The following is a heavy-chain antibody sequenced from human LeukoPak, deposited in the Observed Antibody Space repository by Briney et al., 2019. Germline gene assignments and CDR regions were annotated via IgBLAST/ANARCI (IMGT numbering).Heavy chain of an antibody. D-gene: IGHD3-22*01. CDR3: ARADPYYYDSSGYYLNWYFDL. J-gene: IGHJ2*01. V-gene: IGHV4-39*07. CDR2: IYYSGST. Sequence: SETLSLTCAVSGGSIRSNNHYWGWLRQPPGTGLEWIGSIYYSGSTYYNPSLKSRVTISVDTSKNQFSLKLSSVTAADTAVYYCARADPYYYDSSGYYLNWYFDLWGRGTLVTVSS. CDR1: GGSIRSNNHY.